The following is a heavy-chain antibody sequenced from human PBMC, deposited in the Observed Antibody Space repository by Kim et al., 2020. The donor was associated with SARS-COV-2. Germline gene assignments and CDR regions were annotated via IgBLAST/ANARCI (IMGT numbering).Heavy chain of an antibody. CDR2: INAGNGNT. J-gene: IGHJ1*01. CDR3: ARDQGSGWDTEYFQH. Sequence: ASVKVSCKASGYTFTSYAMHWVRQAPGQRLEWMGWINAGNGNTKYSQKFQGRVTITRDTSASTAYMELSSLRSEDTAVYYCARDQGSGWDTEYFQHWGHGTLVTVSS. D-gene: IGHD6-19*01. CDR1: GYTFTSYA. V-gene: IGHV1-3*01.